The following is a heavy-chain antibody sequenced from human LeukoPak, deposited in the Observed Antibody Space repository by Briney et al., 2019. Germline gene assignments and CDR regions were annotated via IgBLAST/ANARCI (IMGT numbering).Heavy chain of an antibody. CDR1: GGSITSSSYY. CDR2: IYYTGST. Sequence: SETLSLTCTVSGGSITSSSYYWGWIRQPTGKGLEWIGTIYYTGSTYHNPSLKGRVIISVDTSKNQFSLKLSSVTAADTAVYYCARLWFIAVAAPNFDYWGQGTLVTVSS. D-gene: IGHD6-19*01. V-gene: IGHV4-39*01. J-gene: IGHJ4*02. CDR3: ARLWFIAVAAPNFDY.